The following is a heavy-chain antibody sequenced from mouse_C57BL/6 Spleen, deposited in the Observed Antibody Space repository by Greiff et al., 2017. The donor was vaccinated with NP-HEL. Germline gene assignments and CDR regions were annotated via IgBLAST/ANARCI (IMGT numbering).Heavy chain of an antibody. V-gene: IGHV5-4*01. J-gene: IGHJ3*01. CDR3: ARDYSNSSFAY. D-gene: IGHD2-5*01. Sequence: FTISRDNAKNNLYLQMSHLKSEDTAMYYCARDYSNSSFAYWGQGTLVTVSA.